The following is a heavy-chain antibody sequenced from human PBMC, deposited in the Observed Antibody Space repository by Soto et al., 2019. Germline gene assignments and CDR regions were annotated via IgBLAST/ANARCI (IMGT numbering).Heavy chain of an antibody. J-gene: IGHJ4*02. CDR2: INPSGGST. CDR3: ARDCGGDCYTRGGNFDY. Sequence: GASVKVSCKASGYTFTSYYMHWVRQAPGQGLEWMGIINPSGGSTSYAQKFQGRVTMTRDTSTSTVYMELSSLRSEDTAVYYCARDCGGDCYTRGGNFDYWGQGTLVTVSS. D-gene: IGHD2-21*02. V-gene: IGHV1-46*01. CDR1: GYTFTSYY.